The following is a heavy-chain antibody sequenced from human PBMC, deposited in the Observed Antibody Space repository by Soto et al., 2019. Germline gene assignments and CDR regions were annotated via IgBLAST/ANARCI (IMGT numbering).Heavy chain of an antibody. CDR3: ARASASSKLRGVVIN. Sequence: QVQLQESGPGLVKPSETLSLTCALSGASIITDNWWSWVRQPPGKEMEWIGEIYHSGNTNFNPSVKSRVTISVDTSKNQFSLTVSSVTAADTAIYYCARASASSKLRGVVINWGQGTLVTVSS. D-gene: IGHD3-10*01. J-gene: IGHJ4*02. CDR2: IYHSGNT. CDR1: GASIITDNW. V-gene: IGHV4-4*02.